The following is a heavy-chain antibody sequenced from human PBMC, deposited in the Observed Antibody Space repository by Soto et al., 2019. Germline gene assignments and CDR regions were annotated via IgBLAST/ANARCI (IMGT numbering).Heavy chain of an antibody. CDR3: ARVGRAQTEWYSAY. J-gene: IGHJ4*01. CDR1: GGTFSSYA. Sequence: SVKVSCKASGGTFSSYASSWVRQAPGQGLEWMGGSIPIFGTANYAQKVQGRVTITADEATSTAYMELRSLRSEDTAVYYCARVGRAQTEWYSAYWGHGTMVTVSS. V-gene: IGHV1-69*13. CDR2: SIPIFGTA. D-gene: IGHD3-3*01.